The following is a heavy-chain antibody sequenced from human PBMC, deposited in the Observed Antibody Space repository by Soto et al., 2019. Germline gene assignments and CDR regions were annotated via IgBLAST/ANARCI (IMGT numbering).Heavy chain of an antibody. Sequence: EVQLVESGGGLVQPGGSPRLSCAASGFTFSSYWMHWVRQAPGKGLVWVSRINGDGSSTNYADSVRGRFTISRDNAKNTLYLQMNSLRAEDTAVYYCASKANTNSWFVGDYWGQGNLVTVSS. V-gene: IGHV3-74*01. D-gene: IGHD6-13*01. J-gene: IGHJ4*02. CDR2: INGDGSST. CDR3: ASKANTNSWFVGDY. CDR1: GFTFSSYW.